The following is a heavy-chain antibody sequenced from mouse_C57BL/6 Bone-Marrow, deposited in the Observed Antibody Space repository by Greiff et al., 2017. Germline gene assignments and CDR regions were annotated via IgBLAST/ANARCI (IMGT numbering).Heavy chain of an antibody. CDR1: GYTFTSYW. V-gene: IGHV1-52*01. CDR3: AREGIYYDYYAMDY. J-gene: IGHJ4*01. Sequence: QVQLQQPGAELVRPGSSVKLSCKASGYTFTSYWMHWVKQRPIQGLEWIGNIDPSDSETHYNQKFKDKATLTVDKSSSTAYMQLSSLTSADSAVYYCAREGIYYDYYAMDYWGQGTSVTVSS. CDR2: IDPSDSET. D-gene: IGHD2-1*01.